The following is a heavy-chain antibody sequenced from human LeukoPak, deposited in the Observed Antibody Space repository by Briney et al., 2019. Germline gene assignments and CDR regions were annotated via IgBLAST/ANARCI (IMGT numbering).Heavy chain of an antibody. J-gene: IGHJ6*02. V-gene: IGHV6-1*01. CDR1: GDSVSSNSAA. Sequence: SQTLSLTCAISGDSVSSNSAAWNWIRQSPSRGLEWLGRTYYRSKWYNDYAVSVKCRITINPDTSKNQFSLQLNSVTPEDTAVYYCARGCSATSCLVFGMDVWGQGTTVTVSS. CDR3: ARGCSATSCLVFGMDV. D-gene: IGHD2-2*01. CDR2: TYYRSKWYN.